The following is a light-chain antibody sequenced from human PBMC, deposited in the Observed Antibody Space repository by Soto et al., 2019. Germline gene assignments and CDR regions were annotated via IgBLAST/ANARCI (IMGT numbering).Light chain of an antibody. CDR2: DVS. Sequence: QSALTQPASVSGSPGQSITISCTGTISDVGGYHFVSWYQQYPGKAPKLMICDVSNRPSGVSNRFSGSKSGNTASLTISGIQAEDEADYYCSSFTGSNYVFGTGTKLTVL. CDR3: SSFTGSNYV. CDR1: ISDVGGYHF. J-gene: IGLJ1*01. V-gene: IGLV2-14*03.